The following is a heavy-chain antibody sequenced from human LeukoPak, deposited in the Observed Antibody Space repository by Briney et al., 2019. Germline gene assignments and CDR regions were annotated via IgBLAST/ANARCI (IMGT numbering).Heavy chain of an antibody. V-gene: IGHV3-33*01. D-gene: IGHD5-18*01. J-gene: IGHJ4*02. CDR3: ARGLGYSYGYGIDY. Sequence: GGSLRLSCAASGFIFSSYAMHWVRQAPGKGPEWVAITWYDGSNKYYAESVEGRFTISRDNSKNTLYLQMNSLRAEDTAVYSCARGLGYSYGYGIDYWGQGTLVIASS. CDR2: TWYDGSNK. CDR1: GFIFSSYA.